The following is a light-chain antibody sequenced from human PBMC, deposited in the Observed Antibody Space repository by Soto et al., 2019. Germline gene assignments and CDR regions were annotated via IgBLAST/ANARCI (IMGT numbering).Light chain of an antibody. J-gene: IGKJ5*01. Sequence: EFVLTQSTATLSLSPGERAILSCRASQSVAGSLAWYQQKPGQAPRLLIYDISTRAAAIPARFSGSGSGTDFTLTVSSLEPEDFALYYCQQRSNRITFGQGTRLEIK. CDR2: DIS. CDR3: QQRSNRIT. V-gene: IGKV3-11*01. CDR1: QSVAGS.